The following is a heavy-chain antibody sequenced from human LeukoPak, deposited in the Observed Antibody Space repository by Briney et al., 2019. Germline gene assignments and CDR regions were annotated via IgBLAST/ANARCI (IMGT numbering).Heavy chain of an antibody. CDR2: FDVEDGEI. CDR1: GYTLTQLS. CDR3: ATNRQIMILGVVIMPAFDI. Sequence: ASVKVSCKVSGYTLTQLSVHWVRQAPGKGLEWRGGFDVEDGEIIYAQKFQGRVTITEGTRTDTAYMELSSLRSEDTAVYYCATNRQIMILGVVIMPAFDIWGQGTMVTVSS. V-gene: IGHV1-24*01. D-gene: IGHD3-3*01. J-gene: IGHJ3*02.